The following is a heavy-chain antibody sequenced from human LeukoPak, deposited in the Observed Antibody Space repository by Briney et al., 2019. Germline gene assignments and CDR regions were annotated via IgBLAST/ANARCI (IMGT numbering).Heavy chain of an antibody. CDR1: GFTFSTYS. J-gene: IGHJ4*02. D-gene: IGHD3-10*01. CDR2: ISSSSTYI. Sequence: PGGSLRPSCAASGFTFSTYSMNWVRQAPGKGLEWVSSISSSSTYIYYADSLKGRFTISRDNAKNSLYLQMNNLRAEDTAVYYCAREVMVRGEYGFDYWGQGTLVTVSS. V-gene: IGHV3-21*01. CDR3: AREVMVRGEYGFDY.